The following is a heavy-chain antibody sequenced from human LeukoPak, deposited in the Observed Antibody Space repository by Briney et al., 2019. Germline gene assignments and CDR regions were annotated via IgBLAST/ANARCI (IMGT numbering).Heavy chain of an antibody. CDR1: GFTFDDYA. CDR2: ISWNSGSI. V-gene: IGHV3-9*01. CDR3: AKDISSSPLANYYYYGMDV. J-gene: IGHJ6*02. D-gene: IGHD6-13*01. Sequence: GGSLRLSCAASGFTFDDYAMHWVRQAPGKGLEWVSGISWNSGSIGYADSVKGRFTISRDNAKNSLYLQMNSLRAEDTALYYCAKDISSSPLANYYYYGMDVWGQGTTVTVSS.